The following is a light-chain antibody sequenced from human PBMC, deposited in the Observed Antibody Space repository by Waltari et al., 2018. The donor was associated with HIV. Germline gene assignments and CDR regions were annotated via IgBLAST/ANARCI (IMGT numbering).Light chain of an antibody. V-gene: IGKV4-1*01. CDR1: RTILFSSENRNC. Sequence: DIVMTQSPNSLAVSLGERATINCRSSRTILFSSENRNCLAWYQQKPGQSPKLLIYWASTCASGGPDRFSGSGSGTNFSLTISSLQTDDVALYYCQQYYSLGPTFGGGTKVEIK. CDR2: WAS. CDR3: QQYYSLGPT. J-gene: IGKJ4*01.